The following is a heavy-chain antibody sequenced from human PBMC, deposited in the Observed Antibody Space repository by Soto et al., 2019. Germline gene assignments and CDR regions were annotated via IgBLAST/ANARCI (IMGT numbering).Heavy chain of an antibody. CDR2: ISNSGSTI. Sequence: PGGSLRLSCAVSGFTFSSYWMSWVRQAPGKGLEWVSYISNSGSTINYADSVKGRFTISRDNAKNSLYLQMNSLRAEDTAVYYCARVSPPPDYWGQGTLVTVSS. J-gene: IGHJ4*02. CDR1: GFTFSSYW. CDR3: ARVSPPPDY. V-gene: IGHV3-48*04.